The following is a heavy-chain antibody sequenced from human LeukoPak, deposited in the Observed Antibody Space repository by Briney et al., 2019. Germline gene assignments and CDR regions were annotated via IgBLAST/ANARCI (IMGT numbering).Heavy chain of an antibody. D-gene: IGHD2-2*01. CDR3: ARGYSPNCSSTSCKPDY. V-gene: IGHV1-46*01. Sequence: ASVKVSCKASGYTFTSYYMHWVRQAPGQGLEWMGIINPSGGSTSYAQKFQGRVTMTRDTSTSTVYMELSSLRSEDTAVYYCARGYSPNCSSTSCKPDYWGQGTLVTVSS. J-gene: IGHJ4*02. CDR2: INPSGGST. CDR1: GYTFTSYY.